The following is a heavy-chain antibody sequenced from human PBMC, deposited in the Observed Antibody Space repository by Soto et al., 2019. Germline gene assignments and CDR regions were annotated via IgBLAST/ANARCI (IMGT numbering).Heavy chain of an antibody. CDR1: GFTFSSYS. Sequence: GGSLRLSCAASGFTFSSYSMNWVRQAPGKGLEWVSSISSSSGYIYYADSVKGRFTISRDNAKNSLYLQMNSLRAEDTAVYYCARGWELLQRYGMDVWGQGTTVTVSS. V-gene: IGHV3-21*01. CDR3: ARGWELLQRYGMDV. D-gene: IGHD1-26*01. J-gene: IGHJ6*02. CDR2: ISSSSGYI.